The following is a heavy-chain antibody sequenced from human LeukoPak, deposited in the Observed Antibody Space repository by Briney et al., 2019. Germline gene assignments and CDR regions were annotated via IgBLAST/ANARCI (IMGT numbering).Heavy chain of an antibody. D-gene: IGHD3-10*01. CDR3: ARDGQGVRGVMGDY. V-gene: IGHV3-30*04. Sequence: PGGSLRLSCAASGFTFSSYAMHWVRQAPGKGLEWVAVISYDGSNKYYADSVKGRFTISRDNSKNTLYLQMNSLRAEDTAVYYCARDGQGVRGVMGDYWGQGTLVTVSS. J-gene: IGHJ4*02. CDR1: GFTFSSYA. CDR2: ISYDGSNK.